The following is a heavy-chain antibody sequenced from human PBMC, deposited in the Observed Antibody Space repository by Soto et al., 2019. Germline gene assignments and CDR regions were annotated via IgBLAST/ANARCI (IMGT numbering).Heavy chain of an antibody. CDR3: ASLAVTKLFFDD. V-gene: IGHV1-69*06. J-gene: IGHJ4*02. Sequence: ASVKVCCKASGGTFSSYAISWVRQAPGQGLEWMGGIIPIGTTRSYAQKFQGRVTITADKSTSTAYMELSSLRSEDTAVYYCASLAVTKLFFDDWGQGTLVTVSS. CDR2: IIPIGTTR. D-gene: IGHD2-21*02. CDR1: GGTFSSYA.